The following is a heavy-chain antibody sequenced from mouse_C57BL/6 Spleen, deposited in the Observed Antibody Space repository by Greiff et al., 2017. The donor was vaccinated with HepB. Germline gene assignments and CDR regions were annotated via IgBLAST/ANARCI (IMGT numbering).Heavy chain of an antibody. V-gene: IGHV1-85*01. J-gene: IGHJ3*01. CDR2: IYPRDGSN. Sequence: QVQLQQSGPELVKPGASVKLSCKASGYTFTSYDINWVKQRPGQGLEWIGWIYPRDGSNKYNEKFKGKATLTVDPSSRTAYMELHSLTSEDSAVYFCARGGPAWFAYWGQGTLVTVSA. CDR1: GYTFTSYD. CDR3: ARGGPAWFAY.